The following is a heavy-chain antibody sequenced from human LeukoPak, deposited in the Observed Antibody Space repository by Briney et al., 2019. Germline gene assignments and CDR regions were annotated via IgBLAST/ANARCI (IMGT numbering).Heavy chain of an antibody. J-gene: IGHJ4*02. CDR2: ISGDGGTT. CDR3: AKSGSTWYDYFDF. CDR1: GFTFSSYA. D-gene: IGHD6-13*01. V-gene: IGHV3-23*01. Sequence: GGSLRLSCAASGFTFSSYAMPWVRQAPGKGLEWVSTISGDGGTTFYADSVKGRFTISRENSKNTLYLQMSSLRADDTAVYHCAKSGSTWYDYFDFWGQGALVTVSS.